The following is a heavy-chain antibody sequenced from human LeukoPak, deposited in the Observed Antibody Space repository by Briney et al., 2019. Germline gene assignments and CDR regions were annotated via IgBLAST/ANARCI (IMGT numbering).Heavy chain of an antibody. D-gene: IGHD5-12*01. CDR3: ARSDIVATIDAFDI. CDR1: GFTFSSYG. Sequence: PGRSLRLSCAASGFTFSSYGMHWVRQAPGKGLEWVAVIWYDGSNKHYADSVKGRFTISRNNSKNTLYLQMNSLRAEDTAVYHCARSDIVATIDAFDIWGQGTMVTVSS. CDR2: IWYDGSNK. V-gene: IGHV3-33*01. J-gene: IGHJ3*02.